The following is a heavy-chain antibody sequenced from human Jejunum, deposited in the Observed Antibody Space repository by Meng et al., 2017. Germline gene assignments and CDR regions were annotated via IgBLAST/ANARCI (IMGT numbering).Heavy chain of an antibody. CDR2: ISGSSTYK. CDR1: GFIFRSYI. CDR3: AREGLRRSYYDNSGYPYYFDS. D-gene: IGHD3-22*01. V-gene: IGHV3-21*01. J-gene: IGHJ4*02. Sequence: GESLKISCAASGFIFRSYIMNWVRQAPGTGLEWVSSISGSSTYKYYTDSVKGRFTISRDNVKNTLYLEMSSLRAEDTAVYYCAREGLRRSYYDNSGYPYYFDSWGQGVLVTVSS.